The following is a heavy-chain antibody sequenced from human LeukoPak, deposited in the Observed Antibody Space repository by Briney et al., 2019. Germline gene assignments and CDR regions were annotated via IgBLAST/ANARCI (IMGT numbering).Heavy chain of an antibody. V-gene: IGHV3-74*01. CDR3: ARDLTMLGTPGDDFDY. CDR1: GFTFSSYW. D-gene: IGHD3-3*01. J-gene: IGHJ4*02. CDR2: INENGRTT. Sequence: GGSLRLSCAASGFTFSSYWMHWVRQAPGTGLVWVSRINENGRTTSYADSLTGRFTISRDNAKHTVDLQMTSLRAQDTAIHYFARDLTMLGTPGDDFDYWGQGSLFTVSS.